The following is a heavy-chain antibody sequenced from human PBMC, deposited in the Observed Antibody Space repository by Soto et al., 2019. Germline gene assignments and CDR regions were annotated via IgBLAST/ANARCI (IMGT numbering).Heavy chain of an antibody. J-gene: IGHJ2*01. CDR1: GGSFSGYY. CDR2: INHSGST. V-gene: IGHV4-34*01. Sequence: QVQLQQWGAGLLKPSETLSLTCAVYGGSFSGYYWSWIRQPPGKGLEWIGEINHSGSTNYNPSLKSRATISVDTSTTLSSLKLSSVTAADTAVYSGARVRLRRVWYCDLWGRGTLVTVSS. CDR3: ARVRLRRVWYCDL. D-gene: IGHD2-15*01.